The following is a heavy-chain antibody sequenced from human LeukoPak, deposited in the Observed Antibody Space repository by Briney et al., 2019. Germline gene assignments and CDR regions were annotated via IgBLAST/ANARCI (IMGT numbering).Heavy chain of an antibody. CDR1: GGSISSSSYY. Sequence: PSETLSLTCTVSGGSISSSSYYWGWIRQPPGKGLEWIGSIYYSGSTYYNPSLKSRVTISVDTSKNQFSLKLSSVTAADTAVYYCARHTRGYSKPYYFDYWGQGTLVTVSS. CDR3: ARHTRGYSKPYYFDY. CDR2: IYYSGST. D-gene: IGHD4-11*01. J-gene: IGHJ4*02. V-gene: IGHV4-39*01.